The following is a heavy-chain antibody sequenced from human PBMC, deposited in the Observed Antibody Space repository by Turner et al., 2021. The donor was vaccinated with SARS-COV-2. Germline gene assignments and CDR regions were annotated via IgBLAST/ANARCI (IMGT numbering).Heavy chain of an antibody. CDR2: FNPSGGGT. CDR3: ARDPRVPAVTNVNDAFDI. CDR1: GHTFSNYY. V-gene: IGHV1-46*01. D-gene: IGHD4-17*01. J-gene: IGHJ3*02. Sequence: QVQLVQSGAEAKKPGASVKISCRTSGHTFSNYYIHWVRQAPGQGLEWMGIFNPSGGGTSYAQNFQGRLTMTSDTSTSTVYMELSSLGSEDTAVYYCARDPRVPAVTNVNDAFDIWGQGTMVTVSS.